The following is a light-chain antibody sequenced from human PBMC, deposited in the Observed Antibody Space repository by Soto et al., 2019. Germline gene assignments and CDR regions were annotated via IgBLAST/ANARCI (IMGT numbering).Light chain of an antibody. CDR1: QSISSW. V-gene: IGKV1-5*01. CDR3: QQYKSYPET. CDR2: DAS. Sequence: DIQMTQSPSTLSASVGDRVTITCRASQSISSWLAWYQQKPGKAPKLLIYDASSLQSGAPSRFSGSGSGTEFTLTISSLQPDDFATYYCQQYKSYPETFGQGTKVEIK. J-gene: IGKJ1*01.